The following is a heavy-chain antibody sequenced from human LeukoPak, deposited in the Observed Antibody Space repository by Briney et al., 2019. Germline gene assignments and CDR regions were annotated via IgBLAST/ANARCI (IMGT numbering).Heavy chain of an antibody. J-gene: IGHJ4*02. CDR2: IIPILETS. CDR1: GGTFTSYG. D-gene: IGHD6-13*01. V-gene: IGHV1-69*06. Sequence: GASAKVSCKASGGTFTSYGISWVRQAPGQGLEWMGGIIPILETSDYAQKFQGRVTITADKSTNTGYMELSSLRSEDTAVYYCARDRDPRISSIWDVGFDSWGQGTLVTVSS. CDR3: ARDRDPRISSIWDVGFDS.